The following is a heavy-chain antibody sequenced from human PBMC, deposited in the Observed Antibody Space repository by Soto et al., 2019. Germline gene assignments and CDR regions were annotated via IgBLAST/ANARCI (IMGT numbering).Heavy chain of an antibody. Sequence: PGESLKISCPASGYNFDNYWIGWVRQMPGKGLDWMGIIYPGDSDTRYSPSFQGQVTISADKSINTAYLQWSSLKASDAAIYYCARRGFLDYHGLDVWGQGTTVTVSS. J-gene: IGHJ6*02. CDR2: IYPGDSDT. CDR3: ARRGFLDYHGLDV. V-gene: IGHV5-51*01. D-gene: IGHD6-25*01. CDR1: GYNFDNYW.